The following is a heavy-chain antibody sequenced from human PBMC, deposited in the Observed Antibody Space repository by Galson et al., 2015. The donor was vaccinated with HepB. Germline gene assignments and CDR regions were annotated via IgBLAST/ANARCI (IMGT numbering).Heavy chain of an antibody. J-gene: IGHJ4*02. Sequence: SVTVSCKASGYTFTSYGISWVRQAPGQGLEWMGWISAYNGNTNYAQKLQGRVTMTTDTSTSTAYMELRSLRSDDTAVYYCARDMISKGAGTLWGQGTLVTVSS. V-gene: IGHV1-18*04. CDR2: ISAYNGNT. CDR3: ARDMISKGAGTL. CDR1: GYTFTSYG. D-gene: IGHD6-19*01.